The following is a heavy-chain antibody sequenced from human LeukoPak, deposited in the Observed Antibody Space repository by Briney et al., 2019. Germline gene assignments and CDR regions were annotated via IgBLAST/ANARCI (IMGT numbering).Heavy chain of an antibody. D-gene: IGHD3-3*01. CDR1: GGSFSGYY. J-gene: IGHJ4*02. V-gene: IGHV4-34*01. CDR3: AWIPMMWPITILGGFDY. CDR2: INHSGST. Sequence: PSETLSLTCAVYGGSFSGYYWSWIRQPPGKGLEWIGEINHSGSTNYDPSLKSRVTISVDTSKNQFSLKLSSVTAADTAVYYCAWIPMMWPITILGGFDYWGQGTLVTVSS.